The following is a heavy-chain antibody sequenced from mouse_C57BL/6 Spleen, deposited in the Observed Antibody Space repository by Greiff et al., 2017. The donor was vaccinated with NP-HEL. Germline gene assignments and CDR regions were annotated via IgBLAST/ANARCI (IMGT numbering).Heavy chain of an antibody. J-gene: IGHJ3*01. CDR1: GFTFSDYG. CDR3: ARYYSNYEAWFAY. V-gene: IGHV5-17*01. Sequence: EVQLVESGGGLVKPGGSLKLSCAASGFTFSDYGMHWVRQAPEKGLEWVAYISSGSSTIYYADTVKGRFTISRDNAKNTLFLQMTSLRSEDTAMYYCARYYSNYEAWFAYWGQGTLVTVSA. D-gene: IGHD2-5*01. CDR2: ISSGSSTI.